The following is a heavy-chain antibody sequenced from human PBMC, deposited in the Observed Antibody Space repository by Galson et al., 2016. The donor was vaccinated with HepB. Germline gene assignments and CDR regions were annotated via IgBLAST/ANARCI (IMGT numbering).Heavy chain of an antibody. J-gene: IGHJ4*02. Sequence: SLRLSCAASGFTFSNHAMTWVRQAPGKGLEWVSVIDGGGHMPHYTGSVKGRFTISRDSSKNTLYRQMNSLRAVDTAVYYCATIRGNTFGYYLYYFDYWGQGTLVTVSS. CDR2: IDGGGHMP. CDR3: ATIRGNTFGYYLYYFDY. D-gene: IGHD3-22*01. CDR1: GFTFSNHA. V-gene: IGHV3-23*01.